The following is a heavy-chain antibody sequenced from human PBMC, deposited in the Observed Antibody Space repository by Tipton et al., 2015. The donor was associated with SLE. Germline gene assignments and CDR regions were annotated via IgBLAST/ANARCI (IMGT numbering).Heavy chain of an antibody. CDR3: ARLKITMLQGVSRYYYGMDV. Sequence: QLVQSGAEVKKPGESLKISCKTSGYTFNTFWIAWVRQMPGKGLEFMGLVYPGDSDTRYSPSFQGQVTVSADKSISTAFLQWRSLKASDSATYYCARLKITMLQGVSRYYYGMDVWGQGTTVTVSS. CDR2: VYPGDSDT. D-gene: IGHD3-10*01. J-gene: IGHJ6*02. CDR1: GYTFNTFW. V-gene: IGHV5-51*03.